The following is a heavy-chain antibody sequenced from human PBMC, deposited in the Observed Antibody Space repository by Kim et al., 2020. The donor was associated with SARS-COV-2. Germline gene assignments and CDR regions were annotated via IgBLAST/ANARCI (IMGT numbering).Heavy chain of an antibody. CDR2: ISYDGSNK. V-gene: IGHV3-30*04. CDR1: GFTFSSYA. Sequence: GGSLRLSCAASGFTFSSYAMHWVRQAPGKGLEWVAVISYDGSNKYYVDSVKGRFTISRDNSKNTLYLQMNSLRAEDTAVYYCAREGGGYYSSSSMGVRNWFDPWGQGTLVTVSS. J-gene: IGHJ5*02. D-gene: IGHD6-13*01. CDR3: AREGGGYYSSSSMGVRNWFDP.